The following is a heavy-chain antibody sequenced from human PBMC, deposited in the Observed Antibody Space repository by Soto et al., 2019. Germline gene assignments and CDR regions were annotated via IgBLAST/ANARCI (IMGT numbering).Heavy chain of an antibody. D-gene: IGHD6-13*01. Sequence: QINLVQSGAEVKKAGASVKVSCKASGYTFISYGIAWVRQAPGQGLEWMGWISPYNGKTYYAQKFQDRVTLTTDTTTSTAYMDVRSLRSDDTALYYCARAGYATSWVGNLHTGVHGVEIDFWGQGTLVTVSS. CDR3: ARAGYATSWVGNLHTGVHGVEIDF. CDR2: ISPYNGKT. V-gene: IGHV1-18*01. J-gene: IGHJ4*02. CDR1: GYTFISYG.